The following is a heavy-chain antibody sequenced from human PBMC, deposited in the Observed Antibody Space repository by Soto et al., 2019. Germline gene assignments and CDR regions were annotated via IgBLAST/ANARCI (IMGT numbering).Heavy chain of an antibody. CDR3: AREGSGIAAAIDH. V-gene: IGHV3-33*01. Sequence: QVQLVESGGGVVQPGRSLRLSCAASGFTFSSYGMHWVRQAPGKGLEWVAVIWYDGSNKYYADSVKGRFTISRDNSKNTLYLQMNSLRAEDTAVYYCAREGSGIAAAIDHWGQGTLVTVSS. D-gene: IGHD6-13*01. CDR1: GFTFSSYG. J-gene: IGHJ4*02. CDR2: IWYDGSNK.